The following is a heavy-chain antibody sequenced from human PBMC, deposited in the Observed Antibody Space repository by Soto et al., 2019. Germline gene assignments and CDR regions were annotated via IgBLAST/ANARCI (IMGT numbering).Heavy chain of an antibody. D-gene: IGHD5-18*01. Sequence: PGGSLRLTSAAYVITVSSYWMSWVRQAPGKGLEWVANIKQDGSEKYYVDSVKGRFTFSRDNAKNSLYLQMNSLRAEDTAVYYCARRLQIWATYFFYGIDDRGQG. J-gene: IGHJ6*02. CDR1: VITVSSYW. CDR2: IKQDGSEK. V-gene: IGHV3-7*01. CDR3: ARRLQIWATYFFYGIDD.